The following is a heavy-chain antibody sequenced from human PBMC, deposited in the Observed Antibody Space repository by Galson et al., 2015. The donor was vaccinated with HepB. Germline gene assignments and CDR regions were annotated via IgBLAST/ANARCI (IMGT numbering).Heavy chain of an antibody. CDR2: ISSSSSYI. CDR3: ARELDFLTGFNDQGEFDY. D-gene: IGHD3-9*01. CDR1: GFTFSSYS. J-gene: IGHJ4*02. Sequence: SLRLSCAASGFTFSSYSMNWVRQAPGKGLEWVSSISSSSSYIYYADPVKGRFTISRDNAKNSLYLQMNSLRAEDTAVYYCARELDFLTGFNDQGEFDYWVPGTLVTASS. V-gene: IGHV3-21*01.